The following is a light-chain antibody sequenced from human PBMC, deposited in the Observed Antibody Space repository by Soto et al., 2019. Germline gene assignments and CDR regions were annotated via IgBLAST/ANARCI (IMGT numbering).Light chain of an antibody. CDR1: QSVSSN. J-gene: IGKJ4*01. V-gene: IGKV3-15*01. Sequence: EIVMTQSPATLSVSPGERATLSCRASQSVSSNLAWYQQKPGQAPRLLIYGASTRATGIRARFSGSGSGTVFTLPISSLQSEDLAVYYCQQYNSWPPLTFGGGTKVEIK. CDR3: QQYNSWPPLT. CDR2: GAS.